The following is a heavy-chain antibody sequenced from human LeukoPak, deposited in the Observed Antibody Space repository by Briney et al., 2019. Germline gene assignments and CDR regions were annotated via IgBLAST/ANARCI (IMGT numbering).Heavy chain of an antibody. CDR1: GFTFSSYW. V-gene: IGHV3-7*01. CDR3: ARGGKDKYCSSMTCPFFDY. J-gene: IGHJ4*02. D-gene: IGHD2-2*01. CDR2: INQDGNEK. Sequence: PGGSLRLSCAASGFTFSSYWMSWVRQAPGKGVEWVADINQDGNEKYYVDSVKGRFTISRDNAKNSLYLQMNSLRAEDTAVYYCARGGKDKYCSSMTCPFFDYWGQGTLVTVSS.